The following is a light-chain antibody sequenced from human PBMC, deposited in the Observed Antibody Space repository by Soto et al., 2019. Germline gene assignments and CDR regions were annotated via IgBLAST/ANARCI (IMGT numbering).Light chain of an antibody. CDR1: SSDVGGNKY. V-gene: IGLV2-14*01. CDR2: KVT. Sequence: QSALTQPASVSGSPVQSITISCTGTSSDVGGNKYVSWYQQYPGKVPKLLINKVTNRPSGVSYRFSGSKSGNTASLTISALLAEDEADYFCASSTSDSLYVFGTGTKVTVL. CDR3: ASSTSDSLYV. J-gene: IGLJ1*01.